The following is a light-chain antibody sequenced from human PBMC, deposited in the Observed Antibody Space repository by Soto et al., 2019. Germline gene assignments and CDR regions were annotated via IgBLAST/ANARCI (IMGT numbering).Light chain of an antibody. CDR1: LSISTY. CDR3: QQSYSTPYT. J-gene: IGKJ2*01. V-gene: IGKV1-39*01. Sequence: DIQMTQSPSSLSASVGDRVTITCRASLSISTYLSWYQQKPGKAPKLLIYAASSLESGVTSRFSGSGSGTDFALTISSLQPEDFATYYCQQSYSTPYTFGQGTNLEIK. CDR2: AAS.